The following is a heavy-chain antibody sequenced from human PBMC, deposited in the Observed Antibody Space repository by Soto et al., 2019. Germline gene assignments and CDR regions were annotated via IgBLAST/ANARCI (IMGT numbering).Heavy chain of an antibody. CDR3: ARDRNWNYFDS. CDR2: IWYDGSNR. J-gene: IGHJ4*02. D-gene: IGHD1-1*01. V-gene: IGHV3-33*01. Sequence: PGGSLRLSCAASGFTFSSYGMHWVRQAPGKGLEWVAVIWYDGSNRYYADSVKGRFTIPRDNSKNTLYLQVSSLRAEDTAVYYCARDRNWNYFDSWGLGTLVTVSS. CDR1: GFTFSSYG.